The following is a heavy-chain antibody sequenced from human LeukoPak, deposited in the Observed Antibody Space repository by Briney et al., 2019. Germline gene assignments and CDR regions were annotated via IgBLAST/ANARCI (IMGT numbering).Heavy chain of an antibody. CDR1: GGSISSDY. CDR2: IYTSGNT. Sequence: KPSETLSLTCTVSGGSISSDYWSWIRQPAGKGLEWIGRIYTSGNTNYNPSLKSRVTVSVDKSKNQFSLKLSSVTAADTAVYYCARVWGDYGHYFFDYWGQGTLVTVSS. J-gene: IGHJ4*02. D-gene: IGHD4-17*01. CDR3: ARVWGDYGHYFFDY. V-gene: IGHV4-4*07.